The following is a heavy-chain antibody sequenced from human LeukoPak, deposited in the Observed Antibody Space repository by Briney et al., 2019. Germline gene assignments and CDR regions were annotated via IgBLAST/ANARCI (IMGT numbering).Heavy chain of an antibody. CDR3: AKGLTPDY. Sequence: GGSLRLSCAASGFTFSNYAMTWARQAPGKGLEWVSGISGSGGTTYYADSVKGRFTISRGNAKNTLYLEMSSLRAEDTAVYYCAKGLTPDYWGQGTLVTVSS. CDR1: GFTFSNYA. V-gene: IGHV3-23*01. CDR2: ISGSGGTT. J-gene: IGHJ4*02. D-gene: IGHD4/OR15-4a*01.